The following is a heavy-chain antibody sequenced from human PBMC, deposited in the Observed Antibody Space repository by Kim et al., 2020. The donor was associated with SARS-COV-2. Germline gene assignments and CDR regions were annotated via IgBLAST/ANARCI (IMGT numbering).Heavy chain of an antibody. D-gene: IGHD5-12*01. Sequence: GGSLRLSCAASGFTFDDYTMHWVRQAPGKGLEWVSLISWDGGSTYYADSVKGRFTISRDNSKNSLYLQMNSLRTEDTALYYCAKDGAYSGYQFDYWGQGTLVTVSS. CDR3: AKDGAYSGYQFDY. CDR2: ISWDGGST. CDR1: GFTFDDYT. J-gene: IGHJ4*02. V-gene: IGHV3-43*01.